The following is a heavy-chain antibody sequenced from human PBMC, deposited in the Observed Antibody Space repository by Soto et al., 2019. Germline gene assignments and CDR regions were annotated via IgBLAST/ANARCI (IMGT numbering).Heavy chain of an antibody. V-gene: IGHV3-30*18. CDR3: AKERMEQFQLLPFFDY. Sequence: LRLSCAASGFTFSNHGMHWVRQAPGKGLEWVTVISYDGSNKYYADSVRGRFTISRDNSKNTLYLQMNSLRAEDTAVYYCAKERMEQFQLLPFFDYWGQGTLATVSS. CDR1: GFTFSNHG. D-gene: IGHD2-2*01. J-gene: IGHJ4*02. CDR2: ISYDGSNK.